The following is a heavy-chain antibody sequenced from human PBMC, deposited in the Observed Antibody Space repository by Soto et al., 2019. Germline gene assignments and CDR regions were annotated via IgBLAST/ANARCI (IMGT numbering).Heavy chain of an antibody. J-gene: IGHJ1*01. V-gene: IGHV3-74*01. CDR3: ARDFGPREQCSGIAAAGQYFQH. CDR2: INSDGSST. D-gene: IGHD6-13*01. Sequence: GGSLRLSCAASGFTFSSYWMHWVRQAPGKGLVWVSRINSDGSSTSYADSVKGRFTISRDNAKNTLYLQMNILRAEVTAVYYCARDFGPREQCSGIAAAGQYFQHWGQGTLVTVSS. CDR1: GFTFSSYW.